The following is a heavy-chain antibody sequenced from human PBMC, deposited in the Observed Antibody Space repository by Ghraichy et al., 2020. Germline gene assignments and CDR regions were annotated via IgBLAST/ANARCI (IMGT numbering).Heavy chain of an antibody. Sequence: SETLSLTCTVSGGSISSYYWSWIRQPPGKGLEWIGYIYYSGSTNYNPSLKSRVTISVDTSKNQFSLKLSSVTAADTAVYYCARDRVGARMKYYYGMDVWGQGTTVTVSS. V-gene: IGHV4-59*01. CDR2: IYYSGST. D-gene: IGHD1-26*01. J-gene: IGHJ6*02. CDR1: GGSISSYY. CDR3: ARDRVGARMKYYYGMDV.